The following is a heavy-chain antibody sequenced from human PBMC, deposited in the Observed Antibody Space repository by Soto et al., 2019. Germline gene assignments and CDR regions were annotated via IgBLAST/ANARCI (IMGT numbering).Heavy chain of an antibody. J-gene: IGHJ1*01. CDR2: IAKDGGDK. V-gene: IGHV3-30*03. CDR1: GFTFSNYV. D-gene: IGHD3-22*01. CDR3: ATEDESRDRAGTFKN. Sequence: QMQLVESGGGVVQPGRSLRLSCAASGFTFSNYVMHWVRQAPGEGLEWVTGIAKDGGDKHYGDPVKDRFTISRDNTKNTLYFKMNTLRPQDTAVYYCATEDESRDRAGTFKNWGQGTLVTVSS.